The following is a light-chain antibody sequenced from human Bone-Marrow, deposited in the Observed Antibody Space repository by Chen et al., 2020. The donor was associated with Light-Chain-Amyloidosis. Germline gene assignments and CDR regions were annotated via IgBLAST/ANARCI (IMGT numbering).Light chain of an antibody. Sequence: DTQLTQSQSSLSASVGHRVTITCQASQDISNYLNWYQQKPGKAPNLLISDAFNLETGVPSRFSGSGFGTDFSLSITSLQPEDIATYYCQQYHSLPLTFGAGTKVEI. CDR3: QQYHSLPLT. J-gene: IGKJ4*01. CDR2: DAF. CDR1: QDISNY. V-gene: IGKV1-33*01.